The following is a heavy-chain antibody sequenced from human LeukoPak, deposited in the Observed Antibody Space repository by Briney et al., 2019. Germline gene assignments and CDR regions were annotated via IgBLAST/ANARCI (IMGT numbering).Heavy chain of an antibody. CDR3: VRGSPGYSSSWHAY. D-gene: IGHD6-13*01. Sequence: GGSLRLSCEASGFMLSSTWMHWLRQDPGKGLVWVSRINSDATSTSYADSVRGRFTISRDDARNTMYLQMNSLRAEDTAMYYCVRGSPGYSSSWHAYWGQGTLVTVSS. CDR2: INSDATST. CDR1: GFMLSSTW. V-gene: IGHV3-74*01. J-gene: IGHJ4*02.